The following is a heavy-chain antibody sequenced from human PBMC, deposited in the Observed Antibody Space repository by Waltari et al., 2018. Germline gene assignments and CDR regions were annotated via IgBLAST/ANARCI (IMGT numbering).Heavy chain of an antibody. CDR2: IYHSGST. V-gene: IGHV4-4*02. CDR3: ARDLRLLTNWYFDL. D-gene: IGHD3-10*01. CDR1: GGSISSSNW. J-gene: IGHJ2*01. Sequence: QVQLQESGPGLVKPSGTLSLPCAVSGGSISSSNWWSWVRQPPGKGLGWIGEIYHSGSTNYNPSLKSRVTISVDKSKSQISLKLRSVTAADTAVYYCARDLRLLTNWYFDLWGRGTLVTVSS.